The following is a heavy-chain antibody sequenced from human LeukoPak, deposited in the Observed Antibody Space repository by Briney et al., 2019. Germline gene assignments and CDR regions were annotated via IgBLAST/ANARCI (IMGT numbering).Heavy chain of an antibody. CDR3: ARYGGIAVAGRGSYYYYYMDV. CDR2: IYYSGST. CDR1: GGSISSYY. V-gene: IGHV4-4*07. J-gene: IGHJ6*03. Sequence: PSETLSLTCTVSGGSISSYYWSWIRQPAGKGLEWIGRIYYSGSTNYNPSLKSRVTISVDTSKNQFSLKLSSVTAADTAVYYCARYGGIAVAGRGSYYYYYMDVWGKGTTVTVSS. D-gene: IGHD6-19*01.